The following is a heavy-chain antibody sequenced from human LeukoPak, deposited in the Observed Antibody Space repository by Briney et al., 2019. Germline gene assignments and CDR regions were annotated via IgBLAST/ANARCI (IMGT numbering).Heavy chain of an antibody. D-gene: IGHD3-10*01. Sequence: SETLSLTCTVSGGSISRNFWSWIRQPPGKGLEWIGYIYHSGSTNYNPSLKSRVTISVDASKNQFSLKLSSVTAADTAVYYCVRGRSGSYYNFDYWGQGTLVTVSS. V-gene: IGHV4-59*08. J-gene: IGHJ4*02. CDR3: VRGRSGSYYNFDY. CDR2: IYHSGST. CDR1: GGSISRNF.